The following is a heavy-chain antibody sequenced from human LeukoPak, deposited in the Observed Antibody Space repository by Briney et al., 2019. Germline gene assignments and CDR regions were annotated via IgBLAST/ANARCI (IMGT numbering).Heavy chain of an antibody. CDR2: IFYRGSI. J-gene: IGHJ3*02. V-gene: IGHV4-59*12. CDR1: GGSIRIYY. D-gene: IGHD3/OR15-3a*01. CDR3: ARGVVLGQDDAFDI. Sequence: PSETLSLPCTVSGGSIRIYYWSWIRQPPGKGLEWIGYIFYRGSIDYSPSLQSRVTISVDTSKNHLSLRLTSVTAADTAVYFCARGVVLGQDDAFDIWGRGTMVTVSS.